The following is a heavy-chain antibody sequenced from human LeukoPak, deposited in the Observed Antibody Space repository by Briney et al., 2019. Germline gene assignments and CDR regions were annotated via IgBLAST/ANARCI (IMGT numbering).Heavy chain of an antibody. V-gene: IGHV3-73*01. CDR3: TTSGITVTVSYYYYCMDV. Sequence: GGSLRLSCAAAGFTFSGSTMHWVRQASGKGLEWVGHIRSEGNSYATTYAASLKGRFTISRDESKTTAYLQMNSLKTEDTAVYYCTTSGITVTVSYYYYCMDVWGKGTTVTVSS. CDR1: GFTFSGST. D-gene: IGHD3-10*01. CDR2: IRSEGNSYAT. J-gene: IGHJ6*03.